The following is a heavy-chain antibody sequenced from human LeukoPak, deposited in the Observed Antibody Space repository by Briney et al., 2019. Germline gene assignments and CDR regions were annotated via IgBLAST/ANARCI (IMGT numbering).Heavy chain of an antibody. D-gene: IGHD1-26*01. Sequence: SETLSLTCTVSGGSISSHFWSWIRQPPGKGLEWIGYIYYSGNTNYNPSLQSRVTISLDTSKNQFSLKLSSVTAADTAVYYCARGGVGATTVDYWGQGTLVTVSS. J-gene: IGHJ4*02. CDR1: GGSISSHF. V-gene: IGHV4-59*11. CDR2: IYYSGNT. CDR3: ARGGVGATTVDY.